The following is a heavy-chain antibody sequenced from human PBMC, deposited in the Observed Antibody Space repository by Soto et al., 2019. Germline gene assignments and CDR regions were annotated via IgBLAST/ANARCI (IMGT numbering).Heavy chain of an antibody. CDR3: ARTHSGSYYSVFNY. CDR2: IYRSGTT. CDR1: NFSISSGYY. D-gene: IGHD1-26*01. J-gene: IGHJ4*02. V-gene: IGHV4-38-2*01. Sequence: SETLSLTCVVSNFSISSGYYWGWIRQSPGKGLEWIASIYRSGTTPYNPSLKSRVTISVDPSKNQFSLMLTAVTAADTAVYYCARTHSGSYYSVFNYWGRGSLVTVSS.